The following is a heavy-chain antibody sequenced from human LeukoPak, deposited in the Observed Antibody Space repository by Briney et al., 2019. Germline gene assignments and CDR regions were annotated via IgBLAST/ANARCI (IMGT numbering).Heavy chain of an antibody. J-gene: IGHJ5*02. CDR1: GYTFTSHD. V-gene: IGHV1-8*01. CDR2: MNPNSGNT. Sequence: GASVKVSCKASGYTFTSHDINWVRQATGQGLEWMGWMNPNSGNTGYAQRFQGRVTMTRNTSISTAYMELSSLRSEDTAVYYCARASLLGYCSSTSCYKYNWFDPWGQGTLVTVSS. CDR3: ARASLLGYCSSTSCYKYNWFDP. D-gene: IGHD2-2*02.